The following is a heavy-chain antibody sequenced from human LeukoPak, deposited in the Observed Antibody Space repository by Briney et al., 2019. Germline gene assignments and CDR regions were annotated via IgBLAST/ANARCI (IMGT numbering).Heavy chain of an antibody. J-gene: IGHJ5*02. CDR2: IYHSGSA. Sequence: SETLSLTCAVSGYSISSGYQWAWIRQSPGKGLEWIGSIYHSGSAHYNPSLKSRVTISVETSKNQFSLNMYSVTAADTAVYYCARDPRWLTPDCTSTSCYENYFDPWGQGTLVTVSS. CDR3: ARDPRWLTPDCTSTSCYENYFDP. V-gene: IGHV4-38-2*02. CDR1: GYSISSGYQ. D-gene: IGHD2-2*01.